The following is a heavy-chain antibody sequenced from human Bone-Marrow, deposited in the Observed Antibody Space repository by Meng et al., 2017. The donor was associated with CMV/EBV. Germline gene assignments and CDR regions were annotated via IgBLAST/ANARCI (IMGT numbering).Heavy chain of an antibody. J-gene: IGHJ4*02. V-gene: IGHV3-7*01. CDR3: ARSSGYYYTDY. CDR1: GFTFSSYW. Sequence: LSLTCVASGFTFSSYWMSWVRQAPGKGLEWVANIKQDGSEKYYVDSVKGRFTISRDNAKNSLYLQMNSLRAEDTAVYYCARSSGYYYTDYWGQGTLVTVSS. D-gene: IGHD3-3*01. CDR2: IKQDGSEK.